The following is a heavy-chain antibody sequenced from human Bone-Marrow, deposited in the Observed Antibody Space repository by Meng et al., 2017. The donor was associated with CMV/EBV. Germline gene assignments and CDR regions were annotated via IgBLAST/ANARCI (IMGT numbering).Heavy chain of an antibody. Sequence: GGSLRLSCAASGFTFSSYAMSWVRQAPRKGLEWASAISGSGGSTYYADSVKGRFTISRDNSKNTLYLQMNSLRAEDTAVYYCAKAIWYSSGWYYFDYWGQGTLVTVSS. J-gene: IGHJ4*02. CDR3: AKAIWYSSGWYYFDY. D-gene: IGHD6-19*01. V-gene: IGHV3-23*01. CDR1: GFTFSSYA. CDR2: ISGSGGST.